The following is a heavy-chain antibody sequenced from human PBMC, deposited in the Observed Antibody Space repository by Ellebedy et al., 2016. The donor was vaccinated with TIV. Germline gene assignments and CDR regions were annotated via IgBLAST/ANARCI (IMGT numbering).Heavy chain of an antibody. CDR2: ISYDGSNT. J-gene: IGHJ6*03. CDR3: ASLYMVGEQLVLKFHYMDV. D-gene: IGHD6-6*01. Sequence: GESLKISXVASGFTFSSYGMHWVRQAPKKGLEWVAVISYDGSNTHYADSVKGRFTISRDNSKSTLYLQMNSLRAEDTAVYYCASLYMVGEQLVLKFHYMDVWGKGTTVTVSS. V-gene: IGHV3-30*03. CDR1: GFTFSSYG.